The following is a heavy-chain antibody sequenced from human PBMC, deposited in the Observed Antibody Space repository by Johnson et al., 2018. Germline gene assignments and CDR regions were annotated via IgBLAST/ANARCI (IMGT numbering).Heavy chain of an antibody. CDR1: GGTFSSYA. CDR3: ARGGTSMVRGVIISYYYMDV. J-gene: IGHJ6*03. D-gene: IGHD3-10*01. V-gene: IGHV1-69*01. Sequence: QVQLVESGAEVKKPGSSVKVSCKASGGTFSSYAISWVRQAPGQGLEWMGGIIPIFGTANYAQKFQGRVTITADESTSTAYMELSSLRAEDTAVYYCARGGTSMVRGVIISYYYMDVWGKGTTVTVSS. CDR2: IIPIFGTA.